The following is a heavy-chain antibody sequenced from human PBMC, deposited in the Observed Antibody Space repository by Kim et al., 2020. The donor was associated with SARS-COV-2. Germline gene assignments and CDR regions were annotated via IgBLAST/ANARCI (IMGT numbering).Heavy chain of an antibody. D-gene: IGHD6-19*01. CDR1: GFTFSSYG. V-gene: IGHV3-30*18. CDR2: ISYDGSNK. Sequence: GGSLRLSCAASGFTFSSYGMHWVRQAPGKGLEWVAVISYDGSNKYYSDSVKGRFTISRDNSKNTLYLQMNSLRAEDTAVYYCAKDRLAVAGYFDYWG. CDR3: AKDRLAVAGYFDY. J-gene: IGHJ4*03.